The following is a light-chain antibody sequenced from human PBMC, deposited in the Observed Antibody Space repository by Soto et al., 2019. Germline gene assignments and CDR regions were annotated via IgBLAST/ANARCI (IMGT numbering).Light chain of an antibody. CDR3: TSYTRTETSV. J-gene: IGLJ1*01. CDR2: EVN. CDR1: SSDVGGSDY. V-gene: IGLV2-14*01. Sequence: QSALTQPASVSGSPGQSITISCTGTSSDVGGSDYVSWYQQHPGKAPKLMIYEVNNRPSGVSDRFSGSKSGNTASLTISGLQADDEADYSCTSYTRTETSVFGTGTKVTVL.